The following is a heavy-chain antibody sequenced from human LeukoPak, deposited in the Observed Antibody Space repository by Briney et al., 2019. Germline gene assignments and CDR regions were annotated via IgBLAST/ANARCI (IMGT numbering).Heavy chain of an antibody. CDR3: TRADIVVVPAALYYYYYGMDV. CDR2: IRSKAYGGTT. V-gene: IGHV3-49*04. D-gene: IGHD2-2*01. CDR1: GFTFSNYA. Sequence: GGSLRLSCAASGFTFSNYAMSWVRQAPGKGLEWVGFIRSKAYGGTTEYAASVKGRFTISGDDSKSIAYLQMNSLKTEDTAVYYCTRADIVVVPAALYYYYYGMDVWGQGTTVTVSS. J-gene: IGHJ6*02.